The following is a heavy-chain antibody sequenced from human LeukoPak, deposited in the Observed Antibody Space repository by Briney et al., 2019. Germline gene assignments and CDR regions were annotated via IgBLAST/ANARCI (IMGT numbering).Heavy chain of an antibody. Sequence: GGSLRLSCTASGFTFGNYAMSWFRQAPGKGLEWVGFIRSKAYGGTTEYAASVKGRFTISRDDSKSIAYLQMNSLKTEDTAVYYCTRDWQRLDRFDYWGQGTLVTVSS. CDR1: GFTFGNYA. V-gene: IGHV3-49*03. CDR3: TRDWQRLDRFDY. J-gene: IGHJ4*02. D-gene: IGHD6-25*01. CDR2: IRSKAYGGTT.